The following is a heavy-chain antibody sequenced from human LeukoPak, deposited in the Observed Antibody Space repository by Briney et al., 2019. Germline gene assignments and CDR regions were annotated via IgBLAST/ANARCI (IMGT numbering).Heavy chain of an antibody. D-gene: IGHD5-18*01. J-gene: IGHJ4*02. Sequence: SETLSLTCAVSGGSISSSNWWSWVRQPPGKGLEWIGEIYHSGSTNYNPSLKSRVTISVDTSKNQFSLKLSSVTAADTAVYYCGRGYSYGSFDYWGQGTLVTVSS. CDR2: IYHSGST. CDR1: GGSISSSNW. V-gene: IGHV4-4*02. CDR3: GRGYSYGSFDY.